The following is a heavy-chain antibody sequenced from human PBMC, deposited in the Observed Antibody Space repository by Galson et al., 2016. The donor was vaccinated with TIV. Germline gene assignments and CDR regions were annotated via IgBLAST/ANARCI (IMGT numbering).Heavy chain of an antibody. V-gene: IGHV5-51*03. CDR3: VRAPGYSGYSYGYFDS. Sequence: QSGAEVKKPGESLKISCKLSGYSFTSNWIGWVRQVPGKGLEWMGFMYPADSDTIYSPSFQGQVIMSADESVSTAYLQWRGLKASDSAMYYCVRAPGYSGYSYGYFDSWGQGTLVIVSS. CDR1: GYSFTSNW. J-gene: IGHJ4*02. CDR2: MYPADSDT. D-gene: IGHD5-18*01.